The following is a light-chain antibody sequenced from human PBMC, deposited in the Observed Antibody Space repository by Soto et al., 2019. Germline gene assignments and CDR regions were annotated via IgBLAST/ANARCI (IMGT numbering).Light chain of an antibody. CDR3: KQRSNWPLT. J-gene: IGKJ4*01. V-gene: IGKV3-11*01. CDR2: DAS. CDR1: QIVSSY. Sequence: EIVLTQSPATLSLSPGERATLSCRASQIVSSYLAWYQQKPGQAPRLLIYDASNRATGIPARFSGSGSGTDFTLNISRLEPEDFAVYYCKQRSNWPLTFGGGTKVEIK.